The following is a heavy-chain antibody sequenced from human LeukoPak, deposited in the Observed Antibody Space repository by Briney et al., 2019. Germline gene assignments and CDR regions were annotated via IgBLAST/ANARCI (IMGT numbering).Heavy chain of an antibody. CDR2: ISAYNGNT. J-gene: IGHJ3*02. D-gene: IGHD3-22*01. CDR3: ANLRSSGYSYAFDI. CDR1: GYTFTSYG. Sequence: ASVRVSCKASGYTFTSYGISWVRQAPGQGLEWMGWISAYNGNTNYAQKLQGRVTMTTDTSTSTAYMELRSLRSDDTAVYYCANLRSSGYSYAFDIWGQGTMVTVSS. V-gene: IGHV1-18*01.